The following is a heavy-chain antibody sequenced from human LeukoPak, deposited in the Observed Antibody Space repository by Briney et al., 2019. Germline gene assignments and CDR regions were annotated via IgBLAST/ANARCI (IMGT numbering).Heavy chain of an antibody. CDR2: INPDGSSA. Sequence: GGSLRLSCVASGFTFSSYWMHCVRQGPGKGLVWVSRINPDGSSADYAGSVRGRLSVSRDNAKNTVYLQMNSLRVEDTAVYYCASAMTVAGRRGFDVWGQRTTVIVSS. CDR1: GFTFSSYW. D-gene: IGHD6-19*01. V-gene: IGHV3-74*01. CDR3: ASAMTVAGRRGFDV. J-gene: IGHJ3*01.